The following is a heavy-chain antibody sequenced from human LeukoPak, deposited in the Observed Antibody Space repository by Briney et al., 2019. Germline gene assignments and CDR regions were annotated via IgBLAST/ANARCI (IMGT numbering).Heavy chain of an antibody. CDR2: VYFSGST. CDR1: GGSINGYF. Sequence: SETLSLTCTVSGGSINGYFWGWIRQPPGKGLEWLGHVYFSGSTKYNPSLESRVAILIDTSKKQSSLKLSSVTAADTAVYYCARGQTAAGEIWYFDYWGQGSLLTVAS. D-gene: IGHD6-13*01. CDR3: ARGQTAAGEIWYFDY. J-gene: IGHJ4*02. V-gene: IGHV4-59*01.